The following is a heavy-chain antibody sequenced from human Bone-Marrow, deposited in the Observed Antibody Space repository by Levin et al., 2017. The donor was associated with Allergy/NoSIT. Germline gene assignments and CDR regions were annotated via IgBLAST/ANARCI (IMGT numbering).Heavy chain of an antibody. CDR3: ARGYSLYDYDY. J-gene: IGHJ4*02. D-gene: IGHD5/OR15-5a*01. Sequence: ASETLSLTCTVSGDSFISHYWTWIRQPPGKGLEWIGYIYYTGSTNYNPSLQSRVAMSLDTSKSQFSLKLSSVTAADTAVYYCARGYSLYDYDYWGQGTLVTVSS. CDR1: GDSFISHY. CDR2: IYYTGST. V-gene: IGHV4-59*11.